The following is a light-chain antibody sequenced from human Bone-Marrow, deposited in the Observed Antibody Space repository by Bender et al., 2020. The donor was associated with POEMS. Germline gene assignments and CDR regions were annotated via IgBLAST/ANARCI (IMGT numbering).Light chain of an antibody. Sequence: QSVLTQPPSASGTPGQRVTISCSGSNSNIGTNYVSWYQQLPGTAPKLLISRDHQRPSGVPDRFSGSKSGTSASLAISGLRPEDEGDYYCAAWNDSPSGYVLGTGTKVTVL. CDR3: AAWNDSPSGYV. CDR1: NSNIGTNY. J-gene: IGLJ1*01. CDR2: RDH. V-gene: IGLV1-47*01.